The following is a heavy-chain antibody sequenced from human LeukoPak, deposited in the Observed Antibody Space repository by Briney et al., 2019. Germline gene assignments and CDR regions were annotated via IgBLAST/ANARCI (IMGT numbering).Heavy chain of an antibody. V-gene: IGHV4-59*01. Sequence: SETLSLTCTVSGGSLSSYYWSWIRQPPGKGLEWIGYIYYSGSTNYNPSLKSRVTISVDTSKNQFSLKLSSVTAADTAVYYCARTVGYSLFDYWGQGTLVTVSS. CDR2: IYYSGST. J-gene: IGHJ4*02. D-gene: IGHD5-18*01. CDR1: GGSLSSYY. CDR3: ARTVGYSLFDY.